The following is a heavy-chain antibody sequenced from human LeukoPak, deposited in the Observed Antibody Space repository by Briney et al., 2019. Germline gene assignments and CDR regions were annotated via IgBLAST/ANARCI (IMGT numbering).Heavy chain of an antibody. CDR1: GFTVHNNY. D-gene: IGHD6-19*01. CDR3: AKDPSSGWYNY. J-gene: IGHJ4*02. Sequence: GGSLRLSCAASGFTVHNNYMKWVRQAPGKGLEWVSAISGSGGSTYYADSVKGRFTISRDNSKNTLYLQMNSLRAEDTAVYYCAKDPSSGWYNYWGQGTLVTVSS. CDR2: ISGSGGST. V-gene: IGHV3-23*01.